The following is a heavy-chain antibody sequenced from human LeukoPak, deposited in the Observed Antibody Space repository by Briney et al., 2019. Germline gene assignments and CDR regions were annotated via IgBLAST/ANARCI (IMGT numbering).Heavy chain of an antibody. V-gene: IGHV3-30*02. J-gene: IGHJ4*02. Sequence: GGSLRLSCAASGFTFSSYGMHWARQAPGKGLEWVAFIRYDGSNKYYADSVKGRFTISRDNSKNTLYLQMNSLRAEDTAVYYCAREGTASKPSDLDYWGQGTLVTVFS. CDR3: AREGTASKPSDLDY. CDR1: GFTFSSYG. D-gene: IGHD1/OR15-1a*01. CDR2: IRYDGSNK.